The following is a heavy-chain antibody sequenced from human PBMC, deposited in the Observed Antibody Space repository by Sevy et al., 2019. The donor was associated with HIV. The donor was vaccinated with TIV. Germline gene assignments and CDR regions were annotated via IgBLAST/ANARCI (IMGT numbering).Heavy chain of an antibody. Sequence: SETLSRTCTVSGGSISSYYWSWIRQPPGKGLEWIGYIYYSGSTNYNPSLKSRVTISVDTSKNQFSLKLSSVTAADTAVYYCARDMLGYCSSTSCYAEGYFDYWGQGTLVTVSS. J-gene: IGHJ4*02. V-gene: IGHV4-59*01. D-gene: IGHD2-2*01. CDR1: GGSISSYY. CDR3: ARDMLGYCSSTSCYAEGYFDY. CDR2: IYYSGST.